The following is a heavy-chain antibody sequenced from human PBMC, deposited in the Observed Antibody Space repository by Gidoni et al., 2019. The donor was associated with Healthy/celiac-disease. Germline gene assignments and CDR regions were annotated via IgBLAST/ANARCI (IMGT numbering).Heavy chain of an antibody. CDR1: AGSFSGYY. Sequence: QVQLQQWGAGLLKPSETLSLTCAVYAGSFSGYYWSWIRQPPGKGLEWIGEINHSGSTNYNPSLKSRVTISVDTSKNQFSLKLSSVTAADTAVYYCARAGRQLRFLERPQRWFDPWGQGTLVTVSS. V-gene: IGHV4-34*01. D-gene: IGHD3-3*01. CDR3: ARAGRQLRFLERPQRWFDP. J-gene: IGHJ5*02. CDR2: INHSGST.